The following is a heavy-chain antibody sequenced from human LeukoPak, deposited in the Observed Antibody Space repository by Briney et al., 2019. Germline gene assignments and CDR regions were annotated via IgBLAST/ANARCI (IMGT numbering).Heavy chain of an antibody. J-gene: IGHJ3*02. Sequence: SETLSLTCAVSGYSISSGYYWGWIRQPPGKGLEWIGSIYHSGSTYYNPSLKSRVTISVDTSKNQFSLKLSSVTAADTAVYYWARDLAINDAFDIWGQGTMVTVSS. CDR1: GYSISSGYY. D-gene: IGHD3-9*01. CDR2: IYHSGST. V-gene: IGHV4-38-2*02. CDR3: ARDLAINDAFDI.